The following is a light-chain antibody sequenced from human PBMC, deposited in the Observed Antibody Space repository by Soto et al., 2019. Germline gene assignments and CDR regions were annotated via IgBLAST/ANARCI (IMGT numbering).Light chain of an antibody. CDR1: QSINTW. CDR3: QQYNGH. Sequence: DMLMIQSPSTLFASVGDRVTITCRASQSINTWLAWYQQKPGKAPKLLIYGASSLESGVPSMFSGSGSGTEFTLTISSLQPDDFATYYCQQYNGHFGQGTK. V-gene: IGKV1-5*01. CDR2: GAS. J-gene: IGKJ2*01.